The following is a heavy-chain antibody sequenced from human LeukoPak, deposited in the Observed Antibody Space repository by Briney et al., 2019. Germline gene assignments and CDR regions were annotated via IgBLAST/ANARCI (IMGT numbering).Heavy chain of an antibody. CDR2: ISYDGSNK. J-gene: IGHJ5*02. CDR3: AKDGGSSGNNWFDP. CDR1: GFTFSSYA. V-gene: IGHV3-30*18. D-gene: IGHD3-22*01. Sequence: GGSLRLSCAASGFTFSSYAMSWVRQAPGKGLEWVAVISYDGSNKYYADSVKGRFTISRDNSKNTLYLQMNSLRAEDTAVYYCAKDGGSSGNNWFDPWGQGTLVTVSS.